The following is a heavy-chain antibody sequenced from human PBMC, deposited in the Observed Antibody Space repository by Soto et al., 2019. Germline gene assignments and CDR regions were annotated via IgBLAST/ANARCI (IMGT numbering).Heavy chain of an antibody. J-gene: IGHJ5*02. D-gene: IGHD6-25*01. CDR3: AREGGSETLQPSYNWFDT. V-gene: IGHV1-2*02. CDR2: INANNGGA. CDR1: GYTFTDYH. Sequence: QVQLVQSGAEVKKPGASVKVSCKASGYTFTDYHIHWVRQAPGQGLEFMGWINANNGGAGSAQQCQGRVNVTRDTAITTVYMELSNLRSDDTAVYYCAREGGSETLQPSYNWFDTWGQGTLVTVSS.